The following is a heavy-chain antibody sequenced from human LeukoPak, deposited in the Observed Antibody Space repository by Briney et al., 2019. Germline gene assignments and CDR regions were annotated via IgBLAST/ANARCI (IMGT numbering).Heavy chain of an antibody. J-gene: IGHJ4*02. CDR1: GYTFTGYS. V-gene: IGHV7-4-1*04. Sequence: GASVKVSCKASGYTFTGYSINWVRQAPGQGLEWMGWINIYTGNPTYAQGFTGRFVFSLDTSVIMSYLQISSLKAEDTAVYYCARDAATINFDYWGQGTLVTVSS. D-gene: IGHD5-24*01. CDR2: INIYTGNP. CDR3: ARDAATINFDY.